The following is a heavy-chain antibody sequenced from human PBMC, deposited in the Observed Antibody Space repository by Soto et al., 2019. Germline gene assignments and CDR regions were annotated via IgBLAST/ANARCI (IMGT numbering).Heavy chain of an antibody. Sequence: SVKVSCKASGGTFSSYSISWVRQAPGQGLECMGGIIPVFGTANYAQKFQGRVTINADESTSTVYMELSSLRSEDTAVYYCAKGWNDFPHWGQGTLVTVSS. CDR3: AKGWNDFPH. V-gene: IGHV1-69*13. J-gene: IGHJ1*01. CDR2: IIPVFGTA. D-gene: IGHD1-1*01. CDR1: GGTFSSYS.